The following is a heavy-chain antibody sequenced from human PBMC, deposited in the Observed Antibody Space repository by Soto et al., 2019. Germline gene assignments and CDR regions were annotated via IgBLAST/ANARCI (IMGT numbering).Heavy chain of an antibody. CDR3: ARVGATRVRFLAYYGMDV. CDR1: GASISSGGYY. D-gene: IGHD3-3*01. J-gene: IGHJ6*02. V-gene: IGHV4-31*03. CDR2: IYYSGST. Sequence: TLSLTCTVSGASISSGGYYWSWIRQHPGKGLEWIGYIYYSGSTYYNPSLKSRVTISVDTSKNQFSLKLRSVTAADTAVYYCARVGATRVRFLAYYGMDVWGQGTQVTVS.